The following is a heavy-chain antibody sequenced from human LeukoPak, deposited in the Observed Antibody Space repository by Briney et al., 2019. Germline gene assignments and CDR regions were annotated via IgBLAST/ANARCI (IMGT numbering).Heavy chain of an antibody. D-gene: IGHD3-3*01. V-gene: IGHV1-2*02. CDR3: ARAYYDFWSGYQSNWFDP. J-gene: IGHJ5*02. CDR2: INPNSGGT. CDR1: GYTFTGYY. Sequence: ASVKVSCKASGYTFTGYYMHWVRQAPGQGLEWMGWINPNSGGTNYAQKFQGGVTMTRDTSISTAYMELSRLRSDDTAVYYCARAYYDFWSGYQSNWFDPWGQGTLVTVSS.